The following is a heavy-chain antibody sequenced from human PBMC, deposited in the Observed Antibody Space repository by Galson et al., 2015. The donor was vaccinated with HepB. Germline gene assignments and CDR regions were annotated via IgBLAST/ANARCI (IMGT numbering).Heavy chain of an antibody. D-gene: IGHD3-10*01. CDR3: ARMTRITMVRGANGAFDI. V-gene: IGHV3-66*01. CDR2: IYSGGSG. CDR1: GFTVSRND. Sequence: SLRHSCAASGFTVSRNDMSWGRQAPAQGVGCVSVIYSGGSGYYADSVKGRFTISRDNSKNTLYLQMNSLRAEDTAVYYCARMTRITMVRGANGAFDIWGQGTMVTVSS. J-gene: IGHJ3*02.